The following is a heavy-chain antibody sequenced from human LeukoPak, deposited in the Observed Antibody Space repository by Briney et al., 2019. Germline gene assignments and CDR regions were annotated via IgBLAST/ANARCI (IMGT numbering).Heavy chain of an antibody. D-gene: IGHD6-19*01. CDR3: AKPYSSGWWGAFDI. CDR2: ISGSSDYI. CDR1: GFTFSSYS. Sequence: GGSLRLSCAASGFTFSSYSLNWVRQAPGKGLEWVSSISGSSDYIYYADSVKGRFTISRDNSKDTLFLQMNSLRAEDTAVYYCAKPYSSGWWGAFDIWGQGTMVTVSS. J-gene: IGHJ3*02. V-gene: IGHV3-21*04.